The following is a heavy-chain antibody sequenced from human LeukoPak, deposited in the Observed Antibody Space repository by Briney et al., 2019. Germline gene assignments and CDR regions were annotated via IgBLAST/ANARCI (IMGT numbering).Heavy chain of an antibody. CDR3: ARVSITIFGVIRYYMDV. CDR1: GFTFSRYW. J-gene: IGHJ6*03. CDR2: IKQDGSEK. Sequence: GVSLRLSCAASGFTFSRYWMSWVRQAPGKGLEWVANIKQDGSEKYYVDSVKGRFTISRDNAKNSLYLQMNSLRAEDTAIYYCARVSITIFGVIRYYMDVWGKGTTVTVSS. V-gene: IGHV3-7*01. D-gene: IGHD3-3*01.